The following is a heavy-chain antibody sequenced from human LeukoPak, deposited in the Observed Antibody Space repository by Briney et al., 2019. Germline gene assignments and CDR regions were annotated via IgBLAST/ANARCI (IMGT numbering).Heavy chain of an antibody. D-gene: IGHD1-26*01. CDR3: ARSRATEYFDY. V-gene: IGHV3-33*01. CDR2: IWYDGSNQ. J-gene: IGHJ4*02. Sequence: GGSLRLSCAASGFTFGGYAMHWVRQAPGKGLEWVAVIWYDGSNQDYVDSVKGRFTISRDNSRKKVDLQMSSLRAEDTAVYYCARSRATEYFDYWGQGTPVTVYS. CDR1: GFTFGGYA.